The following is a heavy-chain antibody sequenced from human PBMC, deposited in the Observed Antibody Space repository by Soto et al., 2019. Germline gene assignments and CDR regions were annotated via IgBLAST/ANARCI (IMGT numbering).Heavy chain of an antibody. J-gene: IGHJ4*02. CDR2: IYWDDDK. Sequence: QITLKESGPTRVKPTQTLTLTCTFSGFSLSTSGVGVGWIRQPPGKALEHLALIYWDDDKRYSPSLKSRLTNTKDTPKNQVVLTMPNLDPVDTATYYCAHRAGLQGNWDGGYFDYWGQGALVTVSS. CDR3: AHRAGLQGNWDGGYFDY. D-gene: IGHD1-1*01. CDR1: GFSLSTSGVG. V-gene: IGHV2-5*02.